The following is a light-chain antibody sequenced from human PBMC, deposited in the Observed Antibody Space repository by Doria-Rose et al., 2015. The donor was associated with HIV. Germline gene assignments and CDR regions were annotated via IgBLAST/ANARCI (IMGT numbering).Light chain of an antibody. Sequence: EIVVTQSPGTLSLSPGERATLSCRASQSFSSTYLAWYQQKPGQAPSLLIYDGSTRATGIPDRFSASRSGTDFTLTINRLEPEDFALYYCHQYGTSWTFGQGTKVEI. CDR3: HQYGTSWT. J-gene: IGKJ1*01. V-gene: IGKV3-20*01. CDR2: DGS. CDR1: QSFSSTY.